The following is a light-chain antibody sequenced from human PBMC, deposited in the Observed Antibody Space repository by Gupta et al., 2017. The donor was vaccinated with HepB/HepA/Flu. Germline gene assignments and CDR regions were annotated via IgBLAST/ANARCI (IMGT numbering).Light chain of an antibody. CDR2: WAS. J-gene: IGKJ1*01. V-gene: IGKV4-1*01. Sequence: DIVMTQSPDSLAVSLGERATINCKSSQSVLYSSNNKNYLAWYQQKPGQPPKLLIYWASTREAGVPDRFSGSGSGTDFTLTISSLQAEDVAVYYCQQDDSTPPTFGQGTKVEIK. CDR3: QQDDSTPPT. CDR1: QSVLYSSNNKNY.